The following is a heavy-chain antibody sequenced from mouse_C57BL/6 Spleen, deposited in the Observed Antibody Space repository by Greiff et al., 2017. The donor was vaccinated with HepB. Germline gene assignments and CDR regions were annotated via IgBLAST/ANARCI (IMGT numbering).Heavy chain of an antibody. Sequence: QLVESGGGLVKPGGSLTLSCAASGFTFSDYCMLCFRQAPENWLEWVAYISSGSSTIYYADTVKGRFTISRDNAKNTLFLQMTSLRSEDTAMYYCARAGTYYSNNFDYWGQGTTLTVSS. D-gene: IGHD2-5*01. CDR3: ARAGTYYSNNFDY. CDR1: GFTFSDYC. CDR2: ISSGSSTI. V-gene: IGHV5-17*01. J-gene: IGHJ2*01.